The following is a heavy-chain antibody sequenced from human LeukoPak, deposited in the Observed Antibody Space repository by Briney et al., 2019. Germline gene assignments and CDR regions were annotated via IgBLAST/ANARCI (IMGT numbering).Heavy chain of an antibody. CDR2: IIPIFGTA. CDR3: ARDIVVVPAAIGYMDV. D-gene: IGHD2-2*02. CDR1: GYTFTSYG. J-gene: IGHJ6*03. Sequence: ASVKVSCKASGYTFTSYGISWVRQAPGQGLEWMGGIIPIFGTANYAQKFQGRVTITADESTSTAYMELSSLRSEDTAVYYCARDIVVVPAAIGYMDVWGKGTTVTVSS. V-gene: IGHV1-69*13.